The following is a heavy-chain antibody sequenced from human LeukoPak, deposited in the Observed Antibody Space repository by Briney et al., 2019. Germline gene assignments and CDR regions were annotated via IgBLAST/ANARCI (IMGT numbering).Heavy chain of an antibody. CDR3: ARCYYDSSGYTLVYYGMDV. J-gene: IGHJ6*02. Sequence: PSETLSLTCTVSGGSVSSGSYYWSWIQQPPGKGLEWIGYIYYSGSTNYNPSLKSRVTISVDTSKNQFSLKLSSVTAADTAVYYCARCYYDSSGYTLVYYGMDVWGQGTTVTVSS. CDR1: GGSVSSGSYY. D-gene: IGHD3-22*01. CDR2: IYYSGST. V-gene: IGHV4-61*01.